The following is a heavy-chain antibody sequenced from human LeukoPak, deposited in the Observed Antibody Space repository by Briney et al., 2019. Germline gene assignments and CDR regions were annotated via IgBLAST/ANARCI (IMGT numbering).Heavy chain of an antibody. CDR1: GFTFSSYG. CDR3: AKESSSSWYSTFDY. D-gene: IGHD6-13*01. J-gene: IGHJ4*02. CDR2: ISYDGSNK. V-gene: IGHV3-30*18. Sequence: GGSLRLSCAASGFTFSSYGMHWVRQAPGKGLEWVAVISYDGSNKYYADSVKGRFTISRDNSKNTLYLQMNSLRAEDTAVYYCAKESSSSWYSTFDYWGQGTLVTVSS.